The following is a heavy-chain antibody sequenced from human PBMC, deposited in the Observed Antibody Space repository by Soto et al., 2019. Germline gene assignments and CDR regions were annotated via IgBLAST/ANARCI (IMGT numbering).Heavy chain of an antibody. CDR1: GFTFSKYA. D-gene: IGHD1-1*01. J-gene: IGHJ2*01. CDR3: AKDKYTDSVRKVWFFDF. CDR2: ISSNGVTT. Sequence: EVQLFESGGGLVKPGGSLRLSCAASGFTFSKYAMTWVRQAPGRGLEWVSSISSNGVTTDYADSVKGRFTIARDNSRNTLSLQMDSLSADDAALYYCAKDKYTDSVRKVWFFDFWGRGTLVTVSS. V-gene: IGHV3-23*01.